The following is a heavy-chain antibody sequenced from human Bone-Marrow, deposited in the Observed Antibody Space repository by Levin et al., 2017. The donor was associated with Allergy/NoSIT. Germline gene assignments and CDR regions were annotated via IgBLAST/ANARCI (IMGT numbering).Heavy chain of an antibody. CDR3: ARDSVEVVEPAPDDNNQPSLLMDV. CDR1: GFTFTTHA. CDR2: IWYDGSNE. J-gene: IGHJ6*02. Sequence: GGSLRLSCATSGFTFTTHAMHWVRQAPGKGLEWMAVIWYDGSNEYYADSVRGRFTISRDNSKNTLYLQMNSLRAEDTAVYFCARDSVEVVEPAPDDNNQPSLLMDVWGQGTTVIVSS. V-gene: IGHV3-33*01. D-gene: IGHD3-22*01.